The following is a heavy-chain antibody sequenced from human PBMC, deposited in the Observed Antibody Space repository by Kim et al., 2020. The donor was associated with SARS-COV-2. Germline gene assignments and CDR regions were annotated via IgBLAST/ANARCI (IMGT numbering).Heavy chain of an antibody. V-gene: IGHV3-21*01. CDR3: ARDGYCSSTTCYRDGMDV. CDR1: ESTFRSYA. J-gene: IGHJ6*02. D-gene: IGHD2-2*03. CDR2: ISASGDYI. Sequence: GGSLRLSCVDSESTFRSYAMNWVRQAPGKGLEWVSSISASGDYIDYADSVKGRFTISRDNAKNSLYLQMNSLGAEDTAVYYCARDGYCSSTTCYRDGMDVWGQGTTVTVSS.